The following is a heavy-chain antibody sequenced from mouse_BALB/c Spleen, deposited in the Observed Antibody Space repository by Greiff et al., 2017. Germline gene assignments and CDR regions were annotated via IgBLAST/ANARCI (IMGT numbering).Heavy chain of an antibody. V-gene: IGHV1-7*01. CDR2: INPSTGYT. D-gene: IGHD2-1*01. J-gene: IGHJ4*01. Sequence: VQRVESGAELAKPGASVKMSCKASGYTFTSYWMHWVKQRPGQGLEWIGYINPSTGYTEYNQKFKDKATLTADKSSSTAYMQLSSLTSEDSAVYYCARDGNYYYYAMDYWGQGTSVTVSS. CDR1: GYTFTSYW. CDR3: ARDGNYYYYAMDY.